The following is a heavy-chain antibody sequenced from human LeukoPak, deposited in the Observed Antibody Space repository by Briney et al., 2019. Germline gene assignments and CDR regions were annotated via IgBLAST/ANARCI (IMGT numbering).Heavy chain of an antibody. CDR1: GGSVSSGSYY. D-gene: IGHD2-15*01. J-gene: IGHJ5*02. V-gene: IGHV4-61*01. CDR3: ARDERYCSGGSCHGHWFDP. Sequence: PSETLSLTCTVSGGSVSSGSYYWRWIRQPPGKGLEWIGYIYYSGSTNYNPSLKSRVTISVDTSKNQFSLKLSSVTAADTAVYYCARDERYCSGGSCHGHWFDPWGQGTLVTVSS. CDR2: IYYSGST.